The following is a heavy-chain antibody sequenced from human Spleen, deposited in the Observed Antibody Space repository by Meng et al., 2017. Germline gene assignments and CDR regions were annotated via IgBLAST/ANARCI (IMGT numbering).Heavy chain of an antibody. CDR3: ARDLVGFSYGYV. V-gene: IGHV4-59*12. J-gene: IGHJ4*02. Sequence: SETLSLTCTVSGGSISGYQWSWIRQPPGKGLEWIGYFFSSGSTNSNPSLKSRVTSSVDTSKNQFSLDLRSVTAADTAVYYCARDLVGFSYGYVWSQGTLVTVSS. CDR1: GGSISGYQ. D-gene: IGHD5-18*01. CDR2: FFSSGST.